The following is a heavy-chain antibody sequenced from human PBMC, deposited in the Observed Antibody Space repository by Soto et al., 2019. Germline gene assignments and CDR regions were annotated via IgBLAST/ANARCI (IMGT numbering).Heavy chain of an antibody. CDR3: ARIRGYYYGLDV. J-gene: IGHJ6*02. V-gene: IGHV3-23*01. Sequence: EVQLLESGGGLVQPGGSLRLSCAASGFTLSTYGMTWVRQAPGKGLEWVSAITGTGGNTYYVESVKGRFTVSRDNSKNMLYLHVNSLRAEDTAVYYCARIRGYYYGLDVWGQGTTVTVSS. CDR1: GFTLSTYG. CDR2: ITGTGGNT.